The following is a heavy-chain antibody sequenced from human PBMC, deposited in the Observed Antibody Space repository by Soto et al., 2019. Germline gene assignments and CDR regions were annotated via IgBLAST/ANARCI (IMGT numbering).Heavy chain of an antibody. Sequence: QVQLQESGPGLVKPSETLSLTCTVSGGSISSDYWTWIRQPPGERLEWIGYIYYNGNTNYNSSLKSRVTISIDTSKNQFSLKLNSVTAADTAVDFCARLASTSGFTFEYWGRGTLVTVSS. CDR1: GGSISSDY. J-gene: IGHJ4*02. V-gene: IGHV4-59*01. CDR2: IYYNGNT. D-gene: IGHD3-9*01. CDR3: ARLASTSGFTFEY.